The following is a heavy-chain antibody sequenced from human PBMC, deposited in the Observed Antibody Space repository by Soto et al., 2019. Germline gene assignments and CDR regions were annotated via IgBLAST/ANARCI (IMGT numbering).Heavy chain of an antibody. Sequence: GGSLRLSCAASGFTFSSYWMHWDRQAPGKGLVWVSRINSDGSSTSYADSVKGRFTISRDNAKNTLYLQMNSLRAEDTAVYYWARDARTTDSCFDPGGQGTLVTVSS. CDR2: INSDGSST. D-gene: IGHD4-4*01. CDR3: ARDARTTDSCFDP. J-gene: IGHJ5*02. CDR1: GFTFSSYW. V-gene: IGHV3-74*01.